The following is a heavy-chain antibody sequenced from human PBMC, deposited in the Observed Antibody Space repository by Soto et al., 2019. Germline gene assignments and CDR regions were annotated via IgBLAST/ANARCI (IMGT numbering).Heavy chain of an antibody. CDR2: MNAYNGNT. D-gene: IGHD2-8*02. V-gene: IGHV1-18*01. Sequence: GASVKVSCKASGYTFTSYDINWVRRATGQGLEWMGWMNAYNGNTNYAQKLQGRVTMTTDTSTSTAYMELRSLRSDDTAVYYCARVSGPRKTYMDVWGQGTTVTVSS. CDR1: GYTFTSYD. CDR3: ARVSGPRKTYMDV. J-gene: IGHJ6*02.